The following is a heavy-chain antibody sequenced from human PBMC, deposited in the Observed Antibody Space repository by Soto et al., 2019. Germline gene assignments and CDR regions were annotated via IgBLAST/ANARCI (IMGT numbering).Heavy chain of an antibody. Sequence: GGSLRLSCAASGFTFSRFAMSWVRQTPGKGLEWVSAIGSSGAATYYADSVKGRFTISRDNSQNTLNLQMNSLRAEDTAIYYCAKNQHAMAHDYWGPGTLVTVSS. CDR3: AKNQHAMAHDY. J-gene: IGHJ4*02. V-gene: IGHV3-23*01. CDR1: GFTFSRFA. D-gene: IGHD2-8*01. CDR2: IGSSGAAT.